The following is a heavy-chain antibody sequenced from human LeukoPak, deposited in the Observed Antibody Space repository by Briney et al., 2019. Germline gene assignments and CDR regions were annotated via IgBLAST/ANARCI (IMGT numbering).Heavy chain of an antibody. Sequence: SETLSLTCAVYGGSFSGYYWSWIRQPPGKGLEWIGEINHSGSTNYNPSLKSRVTISVDTSKNQFSLKLSSVTAADTAVYYCARGGNSYGYGYWGQGTLVTVSS. D-gene: IGHD5-18*01. CDR2: INHSGST. CDR3: ARGGNSYGYGY. J-gene: IGHJ4*02. V-gene: IGHV4-34*01. CDR1: GGSFSGYY.